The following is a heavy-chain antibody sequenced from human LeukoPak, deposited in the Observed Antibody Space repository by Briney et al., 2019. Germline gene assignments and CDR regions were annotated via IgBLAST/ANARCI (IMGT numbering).Heavy chain of an antibody. CDR1: GFTFSSYW. CDR3: ARGTTYDYDGSSNLDY. V-gene: IGHV3-74*01. CDR2: INRDGSST. D-gene: IGHD3-22*01. Sequence: GGSLRLSCAASGFTFSSYWMYWVRHAPGKGLVWVSRINRDGSSTRYAHPVKGRFTISRDNSKNTLYLQMNSLRAEDTAVYYCARGTTYDYDGSSNLDYWGQGTLVSVSS. J-gene: IGHJ4*02.